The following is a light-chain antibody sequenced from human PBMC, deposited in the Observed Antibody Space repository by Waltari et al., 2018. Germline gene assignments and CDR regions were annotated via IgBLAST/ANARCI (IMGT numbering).Light chain of an antibody. CDR1: QGISNY. Sequence: DIQMTQSPSSLSASVGDRVTITCRASQGISNYLAWYQQKPGKVPKLLIYAASTLQSGVPSRFSGSGSGTDFTLTISSLQPEDVATYYCQKYNSAPHPVLTFGGGTKVEIK. CDR2: AAS. V-gene: IGKV1-27*01. CDR3: QKYNSAPHPVLT. J-gene: IGKJ4*01.